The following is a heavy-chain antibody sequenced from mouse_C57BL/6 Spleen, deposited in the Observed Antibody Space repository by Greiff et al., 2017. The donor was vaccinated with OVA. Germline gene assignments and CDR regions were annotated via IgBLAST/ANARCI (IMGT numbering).Heavy chain of an antibody. Sequence: VQLQQSGAELVRPGTSVKMSCKASGYTFTNYWIGWAKQRPGHGLEWIGDIYPGGGYTNYNEKFKGKATLTADKSSSTAYMQFSSLTSEDSAIYYCARYDYGSSYYWYFDVWGTGTTVTVSS. CDR2: IYPGGGYT. V-gene: IGHV1-63*01. CDR1: GYTFTNYW. J-gene: IGHJ1*03. CDR3: ARYDYGSSYYWYFDV. D-gene: IGHD1-1*01.